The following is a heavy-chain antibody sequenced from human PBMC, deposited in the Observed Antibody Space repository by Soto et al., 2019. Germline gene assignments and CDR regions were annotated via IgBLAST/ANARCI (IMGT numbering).Heavy chain of an antibody. Sequence: GGSLRLSCAASGFTFSSYGMHWVRQAPGKGLEWVAVISYDGSNKYYADSVKGRFTISRDNSKNTLYLQMNSLRADDTAVYYCANLRRGYGSGSYSEYYYYYMDVWGKGTTVTVSS. J-gene: IGHJ6*03. CDR1: GFTFSSYG. CDR3: ANLRRGYGSGSYSEYYYYYMDV. V-gene: IGHV3-30*18. D-gene: IGHD3-10*01. CDR2: ISYDGSNK.